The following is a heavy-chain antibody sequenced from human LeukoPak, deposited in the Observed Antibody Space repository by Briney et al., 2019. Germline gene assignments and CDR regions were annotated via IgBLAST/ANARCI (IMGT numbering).Heavy chain of an antibody. V-gene: IGHV3-15*07. CDR2: IKSKTDGGTT. Sequence: GGSLRLSCAASGFTFSNAWMNWVRQAPGKGLEWVGRIKSKTDGGTTDYAAPVKGRFTISRDDSKNTLYLQMNSLKTEDTAVYYCTTDPDYYGSGSYWGPYYFDYWGQGTLVTVSS. J-gene: IGHJ4*02. CDR1: GFTFSNAW. CDR3: TTDPDYYGSGSYWGPYYFDY. D-gene: IGHD3-10*01.